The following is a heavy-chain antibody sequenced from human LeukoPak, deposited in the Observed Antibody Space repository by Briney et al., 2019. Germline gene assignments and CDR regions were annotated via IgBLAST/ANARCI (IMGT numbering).Heavy chain of an antibody. D-gene: IGHD3-22*01. J-gene: IGHJ4*02. CDR1: GXTFSNYW. Sequence: GGSLRLSCAASGXTFSNYWVNWVRRAPGKGLEWVANIKQDGSEKYYVDSVKGRFTISRDNAKNSLFLQMNSLRPEDTAVYYCARVYSSLWAPSFDYWGQGALVTVSS. CDR2: IKQDGSEK. CDR3: ARVYSSLWAPSFDY. V-gene: IGHV3-7*05.